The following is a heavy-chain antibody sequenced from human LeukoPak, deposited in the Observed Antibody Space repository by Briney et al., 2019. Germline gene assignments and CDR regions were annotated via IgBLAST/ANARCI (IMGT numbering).Heavy chain of an antibody. D-gene: IGHD2-21*02. CDR3: VRVAYCGGDCPDYYYYGMDV. V-gene: IGHV3-11*06. Sequence: GGSLRLSCAASGFTFSDYYMSWIRQAPGKGLEWVSSISSSSAYIYYSDSLKGRFTISRDNARNSLYLQMNSLRAEDTAVYYCVRVAYCGGDCPDYYYYGMDVWGQGTTVTVSS. J-gene: IGHJ6*02. CDR2: ISSSSAYI. CDR1: GFTFSDYY.